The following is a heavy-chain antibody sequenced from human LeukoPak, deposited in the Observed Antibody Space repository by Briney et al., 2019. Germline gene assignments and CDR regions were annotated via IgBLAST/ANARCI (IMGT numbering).Heavy chain of an antibody. D-gene: IGHD3-3*01. CDR2: INADGSST. V-gene: IGHV3-74*01. CDR1: GFTFSNYW. CDR3: ARGNYDFWSGYYIY. J-gene: IGHJ4*02. Sequence: GGSLRLSCAASGFTFSNYWMYWVRQAPGKGLVWVSRINADGSSTSYADSVKGRFTISRDNAKNTLYLQMNSLRAEDTAVYYCARGNYDFWSGYYIYWGQGTLVTVSS.